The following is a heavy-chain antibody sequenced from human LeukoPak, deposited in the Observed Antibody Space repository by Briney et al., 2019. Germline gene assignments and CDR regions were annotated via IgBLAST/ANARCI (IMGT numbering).Heavy chain of an antibody. D-gene: IGHD2-2*01. Sequence: SETLSLTCTVSGYSISSGYYWGWIRPPPGKGLEWIGSIYHSGSTYYNPSLKSRVTISVDTSKNQFSLKLSSVTAADTAVYYCARDLIPAARGYFDYWGREPWSPSPQ. CDR3: ARDLIPAARGYFDY. CDR2: IYHSGST. V-gene: IGHV4-38-2*02. CDR1: GYSISSGYY. J-gene: IGHJ4*02.